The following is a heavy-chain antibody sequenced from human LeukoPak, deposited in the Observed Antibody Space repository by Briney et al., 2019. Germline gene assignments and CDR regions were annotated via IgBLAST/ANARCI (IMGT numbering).Heavy chain of an antibody. Sequence: GGSLRLSCAASGFTFSSYTMNWVRQAPGKGLEWVSSISSGSNYIYYADSLKGRFTISRDNARNSLYLQMNSLRAEDTAVYYCAREAYCSGRSCYYFDYWGQGTLVTVSS. CDR2: ISSGSNYI. D-gene: IGHD2-15*01. CDR1: GFTFSSYT. J-gene: IGHJ4*02. V-gene: IGHV3-21*03. CDR3: AREAYCSGRSCYYFDY.